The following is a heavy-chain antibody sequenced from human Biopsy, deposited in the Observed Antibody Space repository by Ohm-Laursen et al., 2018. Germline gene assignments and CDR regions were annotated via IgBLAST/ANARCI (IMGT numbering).Heavy chain of an antibody. J-gene: IGHJ6*02. Sequence: SETLSLTCTVSGGSVSDSFHFWSWIRQPPGKGLEWIGDVYYSGTTNYNPSLKSRLPISVDTSKNQFSLNLNSVTAADTAVYFCARDVKRYCSGTSCYSGYFGMDVWGQGTTVTVS. CDR2: VYYSGTT. V-gene: IGHV4-61*01. D-gene: IGHD2-2*01. CDR1: GGSVSDSFHF. CDR3: ARDVKRYCSGTSCYSGYFGMDV.